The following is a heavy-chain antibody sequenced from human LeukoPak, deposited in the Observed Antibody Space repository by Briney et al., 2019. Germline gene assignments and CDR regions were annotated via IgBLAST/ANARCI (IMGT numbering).Heavy chain of an antibody. V-gene: IGHV3-30*03. J-gene: IGHJ4*02. CDR1: GFTFSTYS. CDR3: ARAYGGLIDY. D-gene: IGHD3-16*01. Sequence: GGSLRLSCAASGFTFSTYSMNWVRQAPGKGLEWVALISFDGRDKQYADSVKGRSTISKDNSKNTLYLQMNSLSGDDTSMYFCARAYGGLIDYWGQGTLATVSS. CDR2: ISFDGRDK.